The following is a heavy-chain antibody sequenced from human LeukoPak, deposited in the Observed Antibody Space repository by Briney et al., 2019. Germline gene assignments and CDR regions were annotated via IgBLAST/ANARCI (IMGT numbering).Heavy chain of an antibody. J-gene: IGHJ6*03. CDR3: ARVRWELLDGYYYYYMDV. V-gene: IGHV1-18*01. CDR2: ISAYNGNT. CDR1: GYTFTSYG. D-gene: IGHD1-26*01. Sequence: ASVKVSCKASGYTFTSYGISWVRQAPGQGLEWMGWISAYNGNTNYAQKLQGRVTMTTDTSTSTAYMELRSLRSDDTAVYYCARVRWELLDGYYYYYMDVWGKGTTVTVSS.